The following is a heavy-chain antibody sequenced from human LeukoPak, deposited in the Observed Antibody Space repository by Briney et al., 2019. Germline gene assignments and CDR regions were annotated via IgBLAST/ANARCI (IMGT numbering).Heavy chain of an antibody. J-gene: IGHJ4*02. V-gene: IGHV3-74*01. Sequence: GGSLRLSCAASGFTFSSYWMHWVRQAPGKGLVWVSRISTDASSTTYADSVKGRFTISRDNSKNTLYLQMNSLRAEDTAVYYCAKEGAPLGGRPDYWGQGTLVTVSS. CDR3: AKEGAPLGGRPDY. CDR2: ISTDASST. CDR1: GFTFSSYW. D-gene: IGHD3-16*01.